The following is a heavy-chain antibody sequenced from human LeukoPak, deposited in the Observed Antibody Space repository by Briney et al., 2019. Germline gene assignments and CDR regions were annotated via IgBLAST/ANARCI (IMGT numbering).Heavy chain of an antibody. J-gene: IGHJ4*02. Sequence: ASVKVSCKASGYTFIGYYMHWVRQAPGQGLEWMGWINPNSGGTNYAQKFQDRVTMTRDTSISTAYMELSRLTSDDTAVYYCARGGGYDSYLDYWGQGTLVTVSS. CDR3: ARGGGYDSYLDY. V-gene: IGHV1-2*02. D-gene: IGHD5-12*01. CDR2: INPNSGGT. CDR1: GYTFIGYY.